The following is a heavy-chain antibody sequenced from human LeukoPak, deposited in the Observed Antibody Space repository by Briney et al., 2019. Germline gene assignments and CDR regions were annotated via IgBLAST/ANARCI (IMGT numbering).Heavy chain of an antibody. J-gene: IGHJ4*02. V-gene: IGHV4-61*02. CDR2: IYTSGST. CDR3: AADKNDFWSGYRVFDY. D-gene: IGHD3-3*01. CDR1: GGSISSGSYY. Sequence: SETLSLTSTVSGGSISSGSYYWSWIRQPAGKGLEWVGRIYTSGSTNYNPSLKSRVTISVDTSKNQFSLKLSSVTAADTAVYYCAADKNDFWSGYRVFDYWGQGTLVTVSS.